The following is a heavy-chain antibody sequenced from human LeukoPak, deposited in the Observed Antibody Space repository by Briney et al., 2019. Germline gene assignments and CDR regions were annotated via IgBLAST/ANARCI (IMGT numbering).Heavy chain of an antibody. CDR1: GFTFSSYG. Sequence: GGSLRLSCAASGFTFSSYGMHWVRQAPGKGLEWVAVIWYDGSNKYYADSVKGRFTISRDNSKNTLYLQMNSLRAEDTAVYYCAKRHLYGSGTSAFDYWGQGTLVTVSS. CDR3: AKRHLYGSGTSAFDY. J-gene: IGHJ4*02. V-gene: IGHV3-33*06. CDR2: IWYDGSNK. D-gene: IGHD3-10*01.